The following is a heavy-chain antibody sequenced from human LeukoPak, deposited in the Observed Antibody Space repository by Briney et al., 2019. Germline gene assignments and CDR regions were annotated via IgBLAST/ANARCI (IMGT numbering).Heavy chain of an antibody. D-gene: IGHD6-19*01. CDR1: GFTVSSNY. CDR3: ARGGTPGYSSGRIDY. J-gene: IGHJ4*02. V-gene: IGHV3-53*04. CDR2: IYSAGNT. Sequence: PGGSLRPSCVASGFTVSSNYMSWVRQAPGKGLEWVSVIYSAGNTYYADSVKGRFTISRHNSENTLYLHMNSLRVEDTAVYFCARGGTPGYSSGRIDYWGQGTLVTVSS.